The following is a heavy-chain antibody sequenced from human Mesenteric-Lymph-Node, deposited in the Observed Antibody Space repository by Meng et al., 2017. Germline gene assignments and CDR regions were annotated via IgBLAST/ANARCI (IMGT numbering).Heavy chain of an antibody. CDR3: ARAEYYCGSGSYRVYVDY. CDR1: GFTFRSYA. D-gene: IGHD3-10*01. V-gene: IGHV3-48*04. J-gene: IGHJ4*02. CDR2: ITWSSNTI. Sequence: GESLKISCAASGFTFRSYAMIWVRQAPGKGLEWVSYITWSSNTIYYADSVKGRFTISRDNAKNSVYLQMNSLRAEDTAVYYCARAEYYCGSGSYRVYVDYWGQGTLVTVSS.